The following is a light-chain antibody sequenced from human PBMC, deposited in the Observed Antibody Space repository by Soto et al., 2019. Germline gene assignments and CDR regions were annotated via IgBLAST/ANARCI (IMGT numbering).Light chain of an antibody. V-gene: IGLV2-14*03. J-gene: IGLJ2*01. CDR2: GVT. CDR1: STDVGGYNS. CDR3: SSYTSTNPVV. Sequence: QSVLTQPASVSGSPGQSITISCTGTSTDVGGYNSVSWYQHHPGKAPKLMIYGVTTRPSGVSNRFSGSKSGNTASLTISGLQAEDDADYYCSSYTSTNPVVFGGGTKLTVL.